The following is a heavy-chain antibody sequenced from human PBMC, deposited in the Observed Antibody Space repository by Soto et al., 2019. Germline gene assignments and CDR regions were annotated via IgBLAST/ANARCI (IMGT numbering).Heavy chain of an antibody. V-gene: IGHV1-46*01. D-gene: IGHD3-10*01. J-gene: IGHJ6*02. Sequence: ASVKVSCKASGYTFTSYYMHWVRQAPGQGLEWMGIINPSGGSTSYAQKFQGRVTMTRDTSTSTVYMELSRLRSDDTAVYYCARDRHYYGSGSYYGDYYYGMDVWGQGTTVTVSS. CDR1: GYTFTSYY. CDR2: INPSGGST. CDR3: ARDRHYYGSGSYYGDYYYGMDV.